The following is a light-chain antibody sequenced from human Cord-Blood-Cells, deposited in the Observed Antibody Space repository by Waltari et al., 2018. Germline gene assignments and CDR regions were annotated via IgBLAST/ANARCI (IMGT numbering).Light chain of an antibody. Sequence: QSALTQPRSVSGSPGQSVTISCTGTSSDVGGYNYVSWYQQHPGKAPNLMLYDDSKRPSGVPVRFSGAKSGNTASLTISGLQAEDEADYYCCSDAGSYVVGTGTKVTVL. V-gene: IGLV2-11*01. CDR3: CSDAGSYV. CDR2: DDS. CDR1: SSDVGGYNY. J-gene: IGLJ1*01.